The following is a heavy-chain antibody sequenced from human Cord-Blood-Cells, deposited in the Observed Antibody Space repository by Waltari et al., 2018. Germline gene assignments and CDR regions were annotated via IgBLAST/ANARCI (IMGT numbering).Heavy chain of an antibody. D-gene: IGHD3-16*01. CDR1: GYTLTELS. J-gene: IGHJ4*02. V-gene: IGHV1-24*01. CDR3: ATARVLMQARHHPPDY. CDR2: FGPEEGET. Sequence: QVQLVQSGAEVKKPGASVKVSCKVSGYTLTELSMHWVRQAPGKGLEWMGGFGPEEGETIYAQKFQGRVTMTEDTSTDTAYMELSSLRSEDTAVYYCATARVLMQARHHPPDYWGQGTLVTVSS.